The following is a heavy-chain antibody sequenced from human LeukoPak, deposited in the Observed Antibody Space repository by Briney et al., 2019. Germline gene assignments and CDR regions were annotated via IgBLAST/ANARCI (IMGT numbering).Heavy chain of an antibody. Sequence: GRSLRLSCAASGFTFSSYGMHWVRQAPGKGLEWVAVIWYDGSNKYYADSVKGRFTISRDNSKNTLYLQMNSLRAEDTAVYYCARVWLLWFGEPLGDDAFDIWGQGTMVTVSS. CDR3: ARVWLLWFGEPLGDDAFDI. CDR1: GFTFSSYG. J-gene: IGHJ3*02. D-gene: IGHD3-10*01. V-gene: IGHV3-33*01. CDR2: IWYDGSNK.